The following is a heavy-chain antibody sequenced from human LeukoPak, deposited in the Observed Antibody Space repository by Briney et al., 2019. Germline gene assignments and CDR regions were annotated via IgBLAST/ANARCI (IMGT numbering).Heavy chain of an antibody. CDR3: ARDPYSGSYGNYYYYFMDV. V-gene: IGHV3-30*02. J-gene: IGHJ6*03. Sequence: GGSLRLSCAASGFTFSSYGMHWVRQAPGKGLEWVAFIRYDGSNKYYADSVKGRFTISRDNAKNSLYLQMNSLRAEDTAVYYCARDPYSGSYGNYYYYFMDVWGKGTTVTISS. CDR2: IRYDGSNK. CDR1: GFTFSSYG. D-gene: IGHD1-26*01.